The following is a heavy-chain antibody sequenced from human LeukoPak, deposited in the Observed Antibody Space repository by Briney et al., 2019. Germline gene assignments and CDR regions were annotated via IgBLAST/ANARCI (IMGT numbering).Heavy chain of an antibody. Sequence: GGSLRLSCAASGFAFNNFAVTWVRQAPGKGVEWVSAFSGSGGSTYYADSVKGRFTISRDNSKNTLYLQVNSLRAGDTAVYYCAKDLRSTSSRGVFDYWGQGTLATVS. CDR2: FSGSGGST. D-gene: IGHD2-2*01. CDR1: GFAFNNFA. V-gene: IGHV3-23*01. CDR3: AKDLRSTSSRGVFDY. J-gene: IGHJ4*02.